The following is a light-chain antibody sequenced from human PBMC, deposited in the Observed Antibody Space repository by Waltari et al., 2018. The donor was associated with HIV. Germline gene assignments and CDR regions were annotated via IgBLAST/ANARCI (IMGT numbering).Light chain of an antibody. CDR2: KDT. CDR3: QSAETGGTRV. V-gene: IGLV3-25*03. J-gene: IGLJ1*01. Sequence: SFELTQPPSVSVSPGQTARITCSGDALVKQYTYWYQQKPGQAPVVVIYKDTERPSGMPERFSGSSSGTTVTLTISGVQSEDEADYYCQSAETGGTRVFGPGTKVTGL. CDR1: ALVKQY.